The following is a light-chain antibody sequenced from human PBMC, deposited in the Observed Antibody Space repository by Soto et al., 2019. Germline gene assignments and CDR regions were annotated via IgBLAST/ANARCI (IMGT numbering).Light chain of an antibody. Sequence: VMTQSPATLSVSPGARATLSCRARQSVSISLAWYQQKSGQAPKLLIYGASTRATGIPARFSGSAAEPEYIHPIRSLQSDVNALNHCHQYNHWPPAWTFGKGT. CDR1: QSVSIS. J-gene: IGKJ1*01. V-gene: IGKV3-15*01. CDR2: GAS. CDR3: HQYNHWPPAWT.